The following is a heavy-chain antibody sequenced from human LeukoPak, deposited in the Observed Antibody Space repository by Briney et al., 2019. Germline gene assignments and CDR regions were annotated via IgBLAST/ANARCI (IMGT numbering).Heavy chain of an antibody. D-gene: IGHD5-18*01. J-gene: IGHJ4*02. V-gene: IGHV4-59*01. CDR3: ARTPTSYGTGYYFDY. CDR1: GGSISSYY. Sequence: SETLSLTCTVSGGSISSYYWSWIRQPPGKGLEWIGYIYYSGSTNYNPSLKSRVTISVDTSKNQLSLKLSSVTAADKAVYYCARTPTSYGTGYYFDYWGQGTLVTVSS. CDR2: IYYSGST.